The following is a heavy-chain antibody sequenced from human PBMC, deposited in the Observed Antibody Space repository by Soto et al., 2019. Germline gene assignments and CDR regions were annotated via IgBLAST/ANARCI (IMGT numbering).Heavy chain of an antibody. D-gene: IGHD3-9*01. CDR2: IRSNTFVGVS. CDR1: GFTFGDYA. CDR3: TKDRDILTGYYSPNSFDY. Sequence: PGASLRLSCTASGFTFGDYAMRGFRKTPVKGLEWVGFIRSNTFVGVSIYAASVKGRFSISRDDSKSIAYLQMNSLKIEDTAVYYCTKDRDILTGYYSPNSFDYWGQGT. V-gene: IGHV3-49*03. J-gene: IGHJ4*02.